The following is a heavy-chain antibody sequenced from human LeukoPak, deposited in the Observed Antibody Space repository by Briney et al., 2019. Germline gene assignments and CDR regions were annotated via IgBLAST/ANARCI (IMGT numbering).Heavy chain of an antibody. CDR1: GFSVNNNY. Sequence: QPGGSLRLSCAASGFSVNNNYMSWVRQAPGKGLEWVSVIYSDANTNYADSVKGRFTISRDKSKNTLYLQMNSLRAEDTAVYYCARDGNGRSGYYFGLIWGQGTLVTVSS. CDR2: IYSDANT. CDR3: ARDGNGRSGYYFGLI. J-gene: IGHJ4*02. V-gene: IGHV3-66*01. D-gene: IGHD3-22*01.